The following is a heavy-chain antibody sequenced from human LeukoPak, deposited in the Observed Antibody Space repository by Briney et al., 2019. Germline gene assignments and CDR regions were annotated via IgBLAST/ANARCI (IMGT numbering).Heavy chain of an antibody. Sequence: TLSLTCTVSGGSISSGDYYWSWIRQPPGKGLEWIGYIYYSGSTYYNPSLKSRVTISVDTSKNQFFLKLSSVTAADTAVYYCARTQNYCGGDCYLFDYWGQGTLVTVSS. V-gene: IGHV4-30-4*08. CDR2: IYYSGST. J-gene: IGHJ4*02. CDR1: GGSISSGDYY. D-gene: IGHD2-21*01. CDR3: ARTQNYCGGDCYLFDY.